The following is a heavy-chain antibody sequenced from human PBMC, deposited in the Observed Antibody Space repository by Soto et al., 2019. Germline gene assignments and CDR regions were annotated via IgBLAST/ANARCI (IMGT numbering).Heavy chain of an antibody. V-gene: IGHV3-23*01. CDR2: IGVSGDTT. CDR3: AKVRRFGELGSRY. CDR1: GFHFSSYA. Sequence: EVHLLESGGGLVQPGGSLRLSCAASGFHFSSYAMSWVRQAPGKGLEWVSAIGVSGDTTYYADSVKGRFTISRDNSKNTLYLQMGSRRAEETAVYYCAKVRRFGELGSRYWGQGTLVTVSS. D-gene: IGHD3-10*01. J-gene: IGHJ4*02.